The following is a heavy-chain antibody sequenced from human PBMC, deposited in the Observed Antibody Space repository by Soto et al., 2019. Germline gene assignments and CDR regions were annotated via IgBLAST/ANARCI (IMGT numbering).Heavy chain of an antibody. V-gene: IGHV3-7*03. J-gene: IGHJ6*02. CDR3: ARVPMVRGAYGMDV. CDR2: IKQDGSEK. CDR1: GFTFSSYW. Sequence: PGGSLRLSCAASGFTFSSYWMSLVRQAPGKGLECVSNIKQDGSEKYYVDSVKGRFTISRDNAKNSLSLQMNSLRAEDPAVYYSARVPMVRGAYGMDVWGQGTTFIVS. D-gene: IGHD3-10*01.